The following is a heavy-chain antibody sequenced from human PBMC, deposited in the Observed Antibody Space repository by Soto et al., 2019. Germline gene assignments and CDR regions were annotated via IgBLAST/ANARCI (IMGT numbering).Heavy chain of an antibody. V-gene: IGHV3-53*01. CDR3: ACWLEREHAYDI. D-gene: IGHD1-1*01. CDR1: GLTVRGKKY. CDR2: LYDVDGT. Sequence: GGSLRLSCAALGLTVRGKKYITWVRQAPGKGLEWVSALYDVDGTYYADSAKGRFTISRDNSNNIIYLQMNSPGPDDTAVYYCACWLEREHAYDIWGLGTMVTVSS. J-gene: IGHJ3*02.